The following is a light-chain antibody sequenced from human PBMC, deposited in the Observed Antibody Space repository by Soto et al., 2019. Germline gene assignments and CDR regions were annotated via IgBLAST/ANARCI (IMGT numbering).Light chain of an antibody. CDR3: AAWDDSLSGYV. CDR1: SSNIGSNY. V-gene: IGLV1-47*01. J-gene: IGLJ1*01. CDR2: RNN. Sequence: QLVLTQPPSASGTPGQRVTISCSGSSSNIGSNYVYWYQQLPGTAPKLLIYRNNQRPSGVPDRFSGSKSGTSASLAISGLRSEYEDDYYCAAWDDSLSGYVFGTGTKVTVL.